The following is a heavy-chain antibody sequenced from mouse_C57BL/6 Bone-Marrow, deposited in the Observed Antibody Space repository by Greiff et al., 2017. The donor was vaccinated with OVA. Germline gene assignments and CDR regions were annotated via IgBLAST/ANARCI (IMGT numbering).Heavy chain of an antibody. V-gene: IGHV1-15*01. CDR2: IDPETGGT. D-gene: IGHD4-1*01. CDR1: GYTFTDYE. J-gene: IGHJ3*01. Sequence: QVQLKESGAELVRPGASVTLSCKASGYTFTDYEMHWVKPTPVHGLEWIGAIDPETGGTAYNQKFKGKAILTADKSSSTAYMELRSLTSEDSAVYYCTREGKTGWFAYWGQGTLVTVSA. CDR3: TREGKTGWFAY.